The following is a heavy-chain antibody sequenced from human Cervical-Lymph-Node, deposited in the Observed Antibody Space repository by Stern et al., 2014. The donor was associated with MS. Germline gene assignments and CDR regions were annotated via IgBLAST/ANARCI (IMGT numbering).Heavy chain of an antibody. CDR3: ARASFRGDNYGEFDY. CDR2: IAWGDDK. J-gene: IGHJ4*02. Sequence: ESGPALVKPTQTLTLTCAFSGFSLSTSGMCVSWIRQPPGKALEXLALIAWGDDKYYSSSLKTRLTISKDTSKNQVVLTMTSVDPVDTGTYYGARASFRGDNYGEFDYWGQGTLVTVSS. D-gene: IGHD4/OR15-4a*01. V-gene: IGHV2-70*01. CDR1: GFSLSTSGMC.